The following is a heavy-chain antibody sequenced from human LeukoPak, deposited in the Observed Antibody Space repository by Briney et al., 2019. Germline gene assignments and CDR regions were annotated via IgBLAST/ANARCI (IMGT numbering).Heavy chain of an antibody. V-gene: IGHV3-30*18. CDR1: GFTFSSYG. CDR2: ISYDGSNK. CDR3: AKGDYYDSSGPPPRFDY. Sequence: GGSLRLSCAASGFTFSSYGMHWVRQAPGKGLEWVAVISYDGSNKYYADSVKGRFTISRDNSKNTLYLQMNSLRAEDTAVYYCAKGDYYDSSGPPPRFDYWGQGSLVTVSS. J-gene: IGHJ4*02. D-gene: IGHD3-22*01.